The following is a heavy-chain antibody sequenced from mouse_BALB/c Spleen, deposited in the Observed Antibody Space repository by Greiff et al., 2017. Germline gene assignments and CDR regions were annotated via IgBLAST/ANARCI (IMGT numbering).Heavy chain of an antibody. Sequence: VQLKESGAELVKPGASVKLSCTASGFNIKDTYMHWVKQRPEQGLEWIGRIDPANGNTKYDPKFQGKATITADTSSNTAYLQLSSLTSEDTAVYYCARSGGRSPYYYAMDDWGQGTAGTVSS. J-gene: IGHJ4*01. CDR1: GFNIKDTY. CDR2: IDPANGNT. D-gene: IGHD1-1*01. CDR3: ARSGGRSPYYYAMDD. V-gene: IGHV14-3*02.